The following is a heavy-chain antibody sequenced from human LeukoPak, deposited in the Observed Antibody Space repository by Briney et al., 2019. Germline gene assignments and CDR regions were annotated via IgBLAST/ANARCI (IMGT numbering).Heavy chain of an antibody. Sequence: GGSLRLSCAASGFTLSNYWMHWVRQAPGKGLVWVSRINADGSSASYADSVKGRFTISRDNAKNTLYLQMNSLRAEDTAMYYCARDYGRSRNYGMDVWGQGTTVTVSS. CDR1: GFTLSNYW. CDR2: INADGSSA. D-gene: IGHD3-10*01. J-gene: IGHJ6*02. CDR3: ARDYGRSRNYGMDV. V-gene: IGHV3-74*01.